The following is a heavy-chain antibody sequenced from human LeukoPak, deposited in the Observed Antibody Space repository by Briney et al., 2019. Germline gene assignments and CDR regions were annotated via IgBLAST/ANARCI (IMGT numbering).Heavy chain of an antibody. CDR2: IKQDGSEK. V-gene: IGHV3-7*01. D-gene: IGHD3-22*01. CDR1: GFTFSSYW. J-gene: IGHJ4*02. Sequence: GGSLRLSCAASGFTFSSYWMSWVRQAPGKGLEWVANIKQDGSEKYYVDSVKGRFTISRDNAKNSLYLQMNSLRAEDTAVYYCARDLYDSSGYYFLGYWGQGTLVTVSS. CDR3: ARDLYDSSGYYFLGY.